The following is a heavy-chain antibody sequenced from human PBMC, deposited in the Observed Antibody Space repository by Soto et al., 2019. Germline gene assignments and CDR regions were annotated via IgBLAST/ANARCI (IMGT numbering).Heavy chain of an antibody. Sequence: QVQLQESGPGLVKPSETLSLTCTVSGDSISNYYWSWIRQPPGKGLEWIGYIYYSGSTNYNPSLKSRVTISVDPSNNQFSLKLCSVTAADTAVYYCARHLWVGSSWYLGAFDIWGQGTMVTVSS. CDR3: ARHLWVGSSWYLGAFDI. V-gene: IGHV4-59*08. CDR1: GDSISNYY. J-gene: IGHJ3*02. CDR2: IYYSGST. D-gene: IGHD6-13*01.